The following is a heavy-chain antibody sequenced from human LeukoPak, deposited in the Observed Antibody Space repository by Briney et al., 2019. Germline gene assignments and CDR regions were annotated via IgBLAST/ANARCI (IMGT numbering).Heavy chain of an antibody. V-gene: IGHV4-30-4*01. CDR3: AREYYECTHNCFLP. Sequence: PSQTLSLTCTVSGGSLRSGDYYWRWLRQPPGKGLEWIGYIYYSGSTYYNPSLKSRVTISVDTSKNQFSLKLSSVTAADTAVYYCAREYYECTHNCFLPGGQGPLVTVSS. D-gene: IGHD3-22*01. CDR1: GGSLRSGDYY. J-gene: IGHJ5*02. CDR2: IYYSGST.